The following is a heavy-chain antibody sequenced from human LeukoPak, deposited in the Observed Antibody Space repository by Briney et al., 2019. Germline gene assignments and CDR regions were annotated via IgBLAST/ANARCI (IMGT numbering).Heavy chain of an antibody. J-gene: IGHJ6*03. CDR1: GYTFTSYD. Sequence: ASVKVSCKASGYTFTSYDINWVRQATGQGLEWMGWMNPNSGNTGYAQKFQGRVTMTTDTSTSTAYMELRSLRSDDTAVYYCARAEQQPYYYYYYMDVWGKGTTVTVSS. V-gene: IGHV1-8*01. CDR2: MNPNSGNT. D-gene: IGHD6-13*01. CDR3: ARAEQQPYYYYYYMDV.